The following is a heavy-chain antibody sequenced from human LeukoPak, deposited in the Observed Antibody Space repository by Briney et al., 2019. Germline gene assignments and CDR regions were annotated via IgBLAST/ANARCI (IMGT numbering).Heavy chain of an antibody. D-gene: IGHD3-9*01. CDR2: INHSGST. Sequence: SETLSLTCAVYGGSFSGYYWSWIRQPPGKGLEWIGEINHSGSTNYNPSLKSRVTISVDTSKNQFSLKLSSVTAADTAVYYCARKLVFYYYYYMDVRGKGTTVTVSS. V-gene: IGHV4-34*01. CDR3: ARKLVFYYYYYMDV. J-gene: IGHJ6*03. CDR1: GGSFSGYY.